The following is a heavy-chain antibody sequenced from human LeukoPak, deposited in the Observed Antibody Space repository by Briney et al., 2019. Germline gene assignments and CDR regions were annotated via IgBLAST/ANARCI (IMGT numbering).Heavy chain of an antibody. CDR2: IYPGDSDT. J-gene: IGHJ3*02. CDR3: ARDGPVPATADAFDI. Sequence: GESLKISCKGSGYDFTTYWIGWVRQMPGQGLEWMGIIYPGDSDTRNSPSFQGQVTISADKSTSTVYLQWSSLKASDTAMYYCARDGPVPATADAFDIWGQGTMVTVSS. D-gene: IGHD2-2*01. CDR1: GYDFTTYW. V-gene: IGHV5-51*01.